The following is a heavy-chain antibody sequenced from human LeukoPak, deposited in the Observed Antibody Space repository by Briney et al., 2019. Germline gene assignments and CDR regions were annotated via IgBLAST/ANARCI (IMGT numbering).Heavy chain of an antibody. CDR2: ISSSGSTI. CDR1: GFTFSSYE. D-gene: IGHD3-10*01. Sequence: GGSLRLSCAASGFTFSSYEMNWVRQAPGKGLEWVSYISSSGSTIYYADSVKGRFTISRDNAKNSLYLQMNSLRAEGTAVYYCARNSGSYYHWGQGTLVTVSS. V-gene: IGHV3-48*03. J-gene: IGHJ5*02. CDR3: ARNSGSYYH.